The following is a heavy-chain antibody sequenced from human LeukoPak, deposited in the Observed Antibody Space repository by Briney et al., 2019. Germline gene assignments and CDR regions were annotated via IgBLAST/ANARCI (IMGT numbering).Heavy chain of an antibody. Sequence: KPGGSLRLSCAASGFTFSDYYMSWIRQAPGKGLEWVSYISSSGSTIYYADSVKGRFTISRDNAKDSLYLQMNSLRVEDSAIYYCASPLYTTDALGAVSKYYYGMDVWGQGTTVSVSS. J-gene: IGHJ6*02. CDR1: GFTFSDYY. V-gene: IGHV3-11*01. D-gene: IGHD3-16*02. CDR3: ASPLYTTDALGAVSKYYYGMDV. CDR2: ISSSGSTI.